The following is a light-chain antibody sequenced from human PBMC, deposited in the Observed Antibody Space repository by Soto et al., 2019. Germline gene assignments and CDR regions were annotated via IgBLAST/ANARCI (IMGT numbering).Light chain of an antibody. J-gene: IGKJ4*01. CDR3: QQRTNWPLT. Sequence: DIVLTQSPATLSLSPGERATLSCRASRSVSSHLAWYQQKPGQAPRLLIYDASNRATGIPARFSGSGSGTDFTLTISSLEPADFAVYYCQQRTNWPLTFGGGTKVEIK. V-gene: IGKV3-11*01. CDR2: DAS. CDR1: RSVSSH.